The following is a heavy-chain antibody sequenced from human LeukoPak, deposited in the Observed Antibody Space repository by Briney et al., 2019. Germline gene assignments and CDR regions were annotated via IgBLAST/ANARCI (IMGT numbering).Heavy chain of an antibody. D-gene: IGHD2-21*02. J-gene: IGHJ2*01. V-gene: IGHV4-38-2*02. Sequence: PSETLSLTCTVSGYSISNVSYWGWIRQPPGKGLEWIGSIYYSGSTYYNPSLKSRVTISVDTSKNQFSLKLSSVTAADTAVYYCARDKCGGDCYGYFDLWGRGTLVTVSS. CDR3: ARDKCGGDCYGYFDL. CDR2: IYYSGST. CDR1: GYSISNVSY.